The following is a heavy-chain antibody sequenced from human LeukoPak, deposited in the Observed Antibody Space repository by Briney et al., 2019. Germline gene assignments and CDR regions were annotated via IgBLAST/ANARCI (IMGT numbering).Heavy chain of an antibody. CDR1: GGSFSGYY. CDR3: ARGFRDATVTTFGYYYYGMDV. D-gene: IGHD4-17*01. V-gene: IGHV4-34*01. Sequence: SETLSLTCAVYGGSFSGYYWSWIRQPPGKGLEWIGEISHSGSTNYNPSLKSRVTISVDTSKNQFSLKLSSVTAADTAVYYCARGFRDATVTTFGYYYYGMDVWGQGTTVTVSS. CDR2: ISHSGST. J-gene: IGHJ6*02.